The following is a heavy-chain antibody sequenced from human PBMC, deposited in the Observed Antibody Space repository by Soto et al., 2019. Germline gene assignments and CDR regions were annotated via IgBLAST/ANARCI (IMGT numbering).Heavy chain of an antibody. Sequence: SETLSLTCTVSGGSISSGDYYWSWIRQPPGKGLEWIGYIYYSGSTYYNPPLKSRVTISVDTPKNQFSLKLSSVTAADTAVYYCARDPVVAATPYYYYGMDVWGQGTTVTVSS. CDR2: IYYSGST. D-gene: IGHD2-15*01. V-gene: IGHV4-30-4*01. CDR1: GGSISSGDYY. CDR3: ARDPVVAATPYYYYGMDV. J-gene: IGHJ6*02.